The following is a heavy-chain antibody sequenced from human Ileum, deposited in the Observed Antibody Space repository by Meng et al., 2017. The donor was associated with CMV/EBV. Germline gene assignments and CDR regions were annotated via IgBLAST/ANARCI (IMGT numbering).Heavy chain of an antibody. Sequence: GESLKISCVASGFGLNDYMLWIRQVPGKGLEWLTFISGDGTGISYADSVKGRFTVSRDNAKNSLYLQMNSLRVEDTAVYYCARSLGDGYPEDYWGQGTLVTVSS. V-gene: IGHV3-11*01. D-gene: IGHD5-24*01. CDR2: ISGDGTGI. J-gene: IGHJ4*02. CDR1: GFGLNDY. CDR3: ARSLGDGYPEDY.